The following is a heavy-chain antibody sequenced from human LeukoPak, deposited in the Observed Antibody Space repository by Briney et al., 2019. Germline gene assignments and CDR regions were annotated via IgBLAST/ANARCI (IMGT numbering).Heavy chain of an antibody. CDR2: ISGSAGST. V-gene: IGHV3-23*01. J-gene: IGHJ3*02. CDR1: GFTFSNYA. CDR3: AKDIVVVPAASDAFDI. D-gene: IGHD2-2*01. Sequence: GGSLRLSCAASGFTFSNYAMSWVRQAPGKGLEWVSTISGSAGSTYYADSVKGRFTISRDNSKNTLYLQMNSLRAEDTAIYYCAKDIVVVPAASDAFDIWGQGTMVTVSS.